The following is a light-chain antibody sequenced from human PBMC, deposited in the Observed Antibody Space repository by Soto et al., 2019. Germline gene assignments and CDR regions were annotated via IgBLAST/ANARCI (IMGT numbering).Light chain of an antibody. V-gene: IGLV2-14*01. CDR1: SSDVGGYKY. Sequence: QSALTQPSSLSGSPGQSITISCTGTSSDVGGYKYVSWYQHHPGQAPKLMIHAVNSRPSGVSTRFSGSKSGNTASLTISGLQPEDEADYYCSSYTSSSTWVFGGGTKVTVL. CDR3: SSYTSSSTWV. CDR2: AVN. J-gene: IGLJ3*02.